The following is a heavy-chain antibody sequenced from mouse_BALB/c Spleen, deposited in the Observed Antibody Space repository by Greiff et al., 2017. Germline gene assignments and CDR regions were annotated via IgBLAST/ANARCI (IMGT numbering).Heavy chain of an antibody. D-gene: IGHD1-1*01. Sequence: QVQLQQSGAELVRPGTSVKVSCKASGYAFTNYLIEWVKQRPGQGLEWIGVINPGSGGTNYNEKFKGKATLTADKSSSTAYMQLSSLTSDDSAVYFCASYYGNGYFDVWGAGTTVTVSS. CDR1: GYAFTNYL. CDR2: INPGSGGT. J-gene: IGHJ1*01. V-gene: IGHV1-54*03. CDR3: ASYYGNGYFDV.